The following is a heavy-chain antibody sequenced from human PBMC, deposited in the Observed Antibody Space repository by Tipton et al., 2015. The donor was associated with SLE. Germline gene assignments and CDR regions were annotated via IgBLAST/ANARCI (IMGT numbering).Heavy chain of an antibody. D-gene: IGHD4-17*01. CDR3: AKGGGMTTVTANAFDI. V-gene: IGHV3-30*02. Sequence: GSLRLSCAASGFTFSSFGMHWVRQAPGKGLEWVAFIRYDGSNKYYADSVKGRFTISRDNSKNTLYLQMNSLRAEDTAVYYCAKGGGMTTVTANAFDIWGQGTMLTVSS. CDR1: GFTFSSFG. CDR2: IRYDGSNK. J-gene: IGHJ3*02.